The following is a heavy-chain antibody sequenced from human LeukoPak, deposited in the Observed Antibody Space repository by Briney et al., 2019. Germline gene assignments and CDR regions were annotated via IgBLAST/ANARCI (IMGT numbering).Heavy chain of an antibody. J-gene: IGHJ6*03. CDR3: AKDVVNCGSTSCYFYYYMDV. V-gene: IGHV3-30*02. D-gene: IGHD2-2*01. CDR2: LRYDGSNK. CDR1: GFTFSTYG. Sequence: GGTLRLSCAASGFTFSTYGMHWGRHAPGQGLGWVAFLRYDGSNKYYAVSVKGRFTISRDNSKNTLYLQMNSLRAEDTAVYYCAKDVVNCGSTSCYFYYYMDVWGKGTTVTVSS.